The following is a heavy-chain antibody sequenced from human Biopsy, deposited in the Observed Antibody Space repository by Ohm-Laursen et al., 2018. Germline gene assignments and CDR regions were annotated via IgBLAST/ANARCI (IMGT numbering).Heavy chain of an antibody. D-gene: IGHD3-3*01. J-gene: IGHJ4*02. CDR3: AADADGYYTEFDY. CDR1: GGSSSNYA. V-gene: IGHV1-69*04. Sequence: ASVKVSCKASGGSSSNYAFSWVRQAPGQGLEWVGRIVPVLGHLNYAQRFQGRVSITADKSTSYVYMELSRLTSGDTAVYYCAADADGYYTEFDYWGQGTLVIVSS. CDR2: IVPVLGHL.